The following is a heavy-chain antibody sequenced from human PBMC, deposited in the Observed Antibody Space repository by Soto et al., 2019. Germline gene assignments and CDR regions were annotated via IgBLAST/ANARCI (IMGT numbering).Heavy chain of an antibody. CDR2: IWYDGSNK. CDR3: AGEGGTTVTPSYYYYYMDV. J-gene: IGHJ6*03. V-gene: IGHV3-33*01. D-gene: IGHD4-17*01. CDR1: GFTFRSYG. Sequence: ESGGGVVQPGRSLRLSCAASGFTFRSYGMHWVRQAPGKGLEWVAVIWYDGSNKYYADSVKGRFTISRDNSKNTLYLQMNSLRAEDTAVDYGAGEGGTTVTPSYYYYYMDVWGKGTTVTVSS.